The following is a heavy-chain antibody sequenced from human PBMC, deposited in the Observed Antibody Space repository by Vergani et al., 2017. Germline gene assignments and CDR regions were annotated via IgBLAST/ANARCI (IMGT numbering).Heavy chain of an antibody. CDR2: LSASDRRT. CDR3: AKVGRSEVAGTFGAFDI. Sequence: VQLLESGGDLVQPGGSLRLSCAASGFTFIMHAMSWVRQAPGKGLEWVSTLSASDRRTHYADSVKGRFTISRDNSKNTLFLHMNRLRPEDTAVYYCAKVGRSEVAGTFGAFDIWGQGTMVTVSS. J-gene: IGHJ3*02. D-gene: IGHD6-19*01. V-gene: IGHV3-23*01. CDR1: GFTFIMHA.